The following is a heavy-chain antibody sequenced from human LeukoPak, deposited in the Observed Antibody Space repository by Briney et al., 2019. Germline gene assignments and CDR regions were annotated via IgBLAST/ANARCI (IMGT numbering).Heavy chain of an antibody. D-gene: IGHD5-18*01. V-gene: IGHV1-46*01. CDR2: INPSGGST. J-gene: IGHJ3*02. CDR3: AICFVDTAPPMDDAFDI. CDR1: GYTFISYY. Sequence: ASVKVSCKASGYTFISYYMHWVRQAPGQGLEWMGIINPSGGSTSYAQKFQGRVTMTRDTSTSTVYMELSRLRSDDTAVYYCAICFVDTAPPMDDAFDIWGQGTMVTVSS.